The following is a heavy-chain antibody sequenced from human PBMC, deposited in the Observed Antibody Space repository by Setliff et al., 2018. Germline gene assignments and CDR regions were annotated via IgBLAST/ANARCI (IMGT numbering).Heavy chain of an antibody. CDR2: ISSSSSYI. J-gene: IGHJ5*02. Sequence: LKISCAASGFTFSSYSMNWVRQAPGKGLEWVSSISSSSSYIYYADSVKGRFTISRDNAKNSLYLQMNSLRAEDTAVYYCARAPSTRGYSGYDSWGQGTLVTVSS. D-gene: IGHD5-12*01. CDR3: ARAPSTRGYSGYDS. V-gene: IGHV3-21*01. CDR1: GFTFSSYS.